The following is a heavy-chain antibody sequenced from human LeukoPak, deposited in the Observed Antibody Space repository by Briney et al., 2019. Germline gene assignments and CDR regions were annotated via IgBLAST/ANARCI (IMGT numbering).Heavy chain of an antibody. CDR2: IYYSGST. J-gene: IGHJ6*02. Sequence: SETLSLTCSVSGGSVSGAYWSWIRQAPGKGLEWIGYIYYSGSTDYNPSLESRVTISIDTSKNHFSLNLTAVTAADTAIYYCARTGSGRDYYGMDVWGQGTSVTVSS. D-gene: IGHD5-12*01. V-gene: IGHV4-59*02. CDR3: ARTGSGRDYYGMDV. CDR1: GGSVSGAY.